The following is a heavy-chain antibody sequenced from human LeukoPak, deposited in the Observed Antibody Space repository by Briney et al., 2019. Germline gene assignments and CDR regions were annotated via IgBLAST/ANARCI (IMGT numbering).Heavy chain of an antibody. J-gene: IGHJ4*02. Sequence: ASVKVSCKASGYTFTDYYIHWVRQAPGQGLEWMAWINPNSAGTYYAQNFHDRITLTRDTSIGTAYMELSRLRSDDTAIYYCARANALYCSSTSCLFDYWGQGTLVTVSS. D-gene: IGHD2-2*01. CDR3: ARANALYCSSTSCLFDY. CDR2: INPNSAGT. V-gene: IGHV1-2*02. CDR1: GYTFTDYY.